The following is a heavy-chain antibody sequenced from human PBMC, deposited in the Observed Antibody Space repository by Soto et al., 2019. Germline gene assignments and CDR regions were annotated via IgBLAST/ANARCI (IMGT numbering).Heavy chain of an antibody. D-gene: IGHD6-25*01. Sequence: ASVKVSCTASGYTFTSYYMHWVRQAPGQGLEWMGFINPSGGSTSYSRKFQGRVTMTRDTSTSTVYMELSSLRSEDTAVYYCARNRASGLDIWGQGTMVTVSS. CDR1: GYTFTSYY. CDR3: ARNRASGLDI. J-gene: IGHJ3*01. V-gene: IGHV1-46*01. CDR2: INPSGGST.